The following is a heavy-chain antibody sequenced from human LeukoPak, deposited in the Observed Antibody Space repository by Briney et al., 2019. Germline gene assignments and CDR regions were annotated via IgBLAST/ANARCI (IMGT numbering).Heavy chain of an antibody. CDR3: TRSGYSYGGGGDY. V-gene: IGHV3-73*01. D-gene: IGHD5-18*01. CDR1: GFTFSGSA. Sequence: PGGSLRLSCAASGFTFSGSAMHWVRQASGKGLEWVGRIRSKANSYATAYAASVKGRFTISRDDSKNTAYLQMNSLKTEDTAVYYCTRSGYSYGGGGDYWGQGTLGTVSS. CDR2: IRSKANSYAT. J-gene: IGHJ4*02.